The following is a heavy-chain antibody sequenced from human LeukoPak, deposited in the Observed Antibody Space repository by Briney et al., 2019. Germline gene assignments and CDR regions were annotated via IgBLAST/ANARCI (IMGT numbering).Heavy chain of an antibody. V-gene: IGHV3-73*01. D-gene: IGHD2-2*01. J-gene: IGHJ5*02. Sequence: GGSLRLSCAASGFTFSSYWMSWVRQASGKGLEWVGRIRSRTNSYATAYAASVKGRFTVSRDDSKSTAYLQMNNLKTEDTAVYYCTDAANAPSWGQGTLVTVSS. CDR3: TDAANAPS. CDR2: IRSRTNSYAT. CDR1: GFTFSSYW.